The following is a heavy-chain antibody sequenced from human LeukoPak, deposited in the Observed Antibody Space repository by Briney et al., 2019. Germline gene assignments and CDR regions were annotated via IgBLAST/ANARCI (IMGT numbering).Heavy chain of an antibody. Sequence: ASVKVSCKVPGYTLTELSMHWVRQAPGKGLEWMGGFDPEDGETIYAQKFQGRVTMTEDTSTDTAYMELSSLRSEDTAVYYCATSPGIAVAVDYWGQGTLVTVSS. CDR2: FDPEDGET. J-gene: IGHJ4*02. D-gene: IGHD6-19*01. CDR3: ATSPGIAVAVDY. V-gene: IGHV1-24*01. CDR1: GYTLTELS.